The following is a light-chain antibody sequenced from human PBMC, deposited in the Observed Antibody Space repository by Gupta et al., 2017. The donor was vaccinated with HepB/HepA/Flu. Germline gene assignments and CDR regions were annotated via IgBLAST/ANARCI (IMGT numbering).Light chain of an antibody. V-gene: IGLV5-39*01. CDR1: SGINVDTHR. J-gene: IGLJ3*02. Sequence: QPVLTQPTSLSASPGASARFTCALRSGINVDTHRVYWYQQKPGSPTRFVLRYKSESDNQRGSGVPSRFSGSKDISTNAGLLLISGLQSEDEADYYCAIWYDSTLMFGGGTKLTVL. CDR2: YKSESDN. CDR3: AIWYDSTLM.